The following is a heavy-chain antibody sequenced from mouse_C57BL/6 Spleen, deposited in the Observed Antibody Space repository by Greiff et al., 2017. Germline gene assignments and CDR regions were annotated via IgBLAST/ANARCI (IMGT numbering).Heavy chain of an antibody. CDR1: GYTFTSYW. CDR3: ARGPAGYRGGFGC. V-gene: IGHV1-55*01. CDR2: IYPGSGST. D-gene: IGHD1-2*01. Sequence: QVQLQQPGAELVKPGASVKMSCKASGYTFTSYWITWVKQRPGQGLEWIGDIYPGSGSTNYNEKFKSKATLTVDTSSSTAYMQLSSLTAEDSAVYYCARGPAGYRGGFGCWGQGTTLTVSS. J-gene: IGHJ2*01.